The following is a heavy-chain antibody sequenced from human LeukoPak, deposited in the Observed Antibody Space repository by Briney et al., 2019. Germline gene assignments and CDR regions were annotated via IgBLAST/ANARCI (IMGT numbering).Heavy chain of an antibody. CDR2: IYYSGST. Sequence: SETLSLTCTVSGGSISSYYWSWIRQPPGKGLEWIGYIYYSGSTNYNPSLKSRVTISVDTSKNQFSLKLSSVTAADTAVYNCARDQRCSGGSCYDYWGQGTLVTVSS. CDR3: ARDQRCSGGSCYDY. J-gene: IGHJ4*02. D-gene: IGHD2-15*01. V-gene: IGHV4-59*01. CDR1: GGSISSYY.